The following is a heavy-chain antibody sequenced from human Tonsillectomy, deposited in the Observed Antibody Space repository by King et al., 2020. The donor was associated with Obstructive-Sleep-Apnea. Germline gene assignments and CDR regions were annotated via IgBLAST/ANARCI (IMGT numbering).Heavy chain of an antibody. V-gene: IGHV3-23*04. D-gene: IGHD3-22*01. Sequence: VQLVESGGGLVQPGGSLRLSCGVSGFTFSSYAMSWVRQAPGKGLEWVAVISGSGGSTHYADSVKGRFTISRDNSTSTLYLQMNRLRAEDTAVYFCASRNYYDSSAMTCWGQGTLVTVSS. CDR2: ISGSGGST. J-gene: IGHJ4*02. CDR1: GFTFSSYA. CDR3: ASRNYYDSSAMTC.